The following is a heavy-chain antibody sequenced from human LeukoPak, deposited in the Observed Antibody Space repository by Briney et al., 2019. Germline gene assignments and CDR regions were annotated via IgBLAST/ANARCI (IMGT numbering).Heavy chain of an antibody. CDR1: GYTFIGYY. Sequence: ASVKVSCKASGYTFIGYYMHWVRQAPGQGLEWMGWINPNSGGTNYAQKFQGRVTMTRDTSISTAYMELSRLTSDDTAVYYCARDFKRVDSSAGWWGADYWGQGTLVTVSS. CDR2: INPNSGGT. J-gene: IGHJ4*01. D-gene: IGHD6-13*01. V-gene: IGHV1-2*02. CDR3: ARDFKRVDSSAGWWGADY.